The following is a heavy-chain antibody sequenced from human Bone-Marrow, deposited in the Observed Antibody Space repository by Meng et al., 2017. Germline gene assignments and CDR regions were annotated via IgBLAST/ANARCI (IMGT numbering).Heavy chain of an antibody. D-gene: IGHD5-12*01. CDR3: ARSWLFDY. J-gene: IGHJ4*02. V-gene: IGHV3-30*07. Sequence: GGSLRLSCAASGFTFSSYAMHWVRQAPGKGLEWVAVISYDGSNKYYADSVKGRFTISRDNSKNTLYLQMNSLRAEDTAVYYCARSWLFDYWGQGTLVTVSS. CDR2: ISYDGSNK. CDR1: GFTFSSYA.